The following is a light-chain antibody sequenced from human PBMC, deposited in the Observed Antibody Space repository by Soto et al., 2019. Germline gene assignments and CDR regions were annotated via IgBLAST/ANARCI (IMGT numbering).Light chain of an antibody. CDR2: DTS. CDR3: QQRANWPLT. Sequence: EIVLTQSPATLSLSPGERATLSCRASQSVINYLAWYQQKPGQAPRLLIYDTSNRATGIPARFSGSGSGTDFTLIISNLEPEDFAVYYCQQRANWPLTLGGGTKVDSK. V-gene: IGKV3-11*01. J-gene: IGKJ4*01. CDR1: QSVINY.